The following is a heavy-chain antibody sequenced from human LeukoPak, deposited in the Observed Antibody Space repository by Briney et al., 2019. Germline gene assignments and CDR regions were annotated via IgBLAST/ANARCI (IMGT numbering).Heavy chain of an antibody. V-gene: IGHV3-33*01. CDR1: GFTFSSYG. D-gene: IGHD2-2*02. CDR3: ARVGPRRYCSSTSCYTLDY. Sequence: PGGSLRLSCAASGFTFSSYGMHWVRQAPGKGLEWVAVIWYDGSNKYYADSVKGRFTISRDNSKNTLYLQMNSLRAEDTAVYYCARVGPRRYCSSTSCYTLDYWGQGTLVTVSS. J-gene: IGHJ4*02. CDR2: IWYDGSNK.